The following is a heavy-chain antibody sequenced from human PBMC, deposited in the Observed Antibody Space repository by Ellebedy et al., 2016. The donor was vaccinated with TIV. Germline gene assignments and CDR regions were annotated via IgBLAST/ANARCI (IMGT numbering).Heavy chain of an antibody. J-gene: IGHJ4*02. CDR3: ARPLEKGFGELSSFDY. CDR2: ISAYNGNT. Sequence: ASVKVSCXASGYTFTSYAMHWVRQAPGQGLEWMGWISAYNGNTNYAQKLQGRVTMTTDTSTSTAYMELRSLRSDDTAVYYCARPLEKGFGELSSFDYWGQGTLVTVSS. D-gene: IGHD3-10*01. V-gene: IGHV1-18*01. CDR1: GYTFTSYA.